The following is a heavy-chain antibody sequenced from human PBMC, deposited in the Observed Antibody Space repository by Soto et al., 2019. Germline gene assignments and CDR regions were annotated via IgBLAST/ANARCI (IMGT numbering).Heavy chain of an antibody. Sequence: QVRLVQSGAEVKKPGSSVKVSCKASGGSFSTYGINWVRLAPGQGLEWMGGIIPKFGTTNYAQKFRGRVTITADESTNTAYMEPNYLRSEDTAVYFCARELDPYYGGNSLSLDYWGQGTLVTVSS. CDR3: ARELDPYYGGNSLSLDY. CDR1: GGSFSTYG. J-gene: IGHJ4*02. CDR2: IIPKFGTT. V-gene: IGHV1-69*13. D-gene: IGHD4-17*01.